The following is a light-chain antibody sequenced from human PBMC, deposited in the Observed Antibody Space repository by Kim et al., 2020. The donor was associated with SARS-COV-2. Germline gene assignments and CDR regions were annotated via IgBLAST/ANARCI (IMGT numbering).Light chain of an antibody. CDR2: GND. CDR3: AAWDDSLSGRV. J-gene: IGLJ3*02. CDR1: SSNIGFSA. Sequence: GPRVTISCSGSSSNIGFSAVSWYQPLPGTAPKLLIYGNDQRPSGVPDRFSGSKPGTSASLAISGLQSQDEADYYCAAWDDSLSGRVFGGGTQLTVL. V-gene: IGLV1-44*01.